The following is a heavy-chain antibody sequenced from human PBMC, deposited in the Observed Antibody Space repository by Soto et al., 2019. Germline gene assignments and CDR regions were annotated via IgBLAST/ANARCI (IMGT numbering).Heavy chain of an antibody. CDR1: GYTFTSYG. J-gene: IGHJ4*02. D-gene: IGHD3-22*01. CDR3: ARGLSDPYYYDSSGYPFDY. Sequence: QVQLVQSGAEVKKPGASVKVSCKASGYTFTSYGISWVRQAPGQGLEWMGWISAYNGNTNYAQKIQGRVTMTTDTSTSTAYMELRSLGSDDTAVYYCARGLSDPYYYDSSGYPFDYWGQGTLVTVSS. CDR2: ISAYNGNT. V-gene: IGHV1-18*04.